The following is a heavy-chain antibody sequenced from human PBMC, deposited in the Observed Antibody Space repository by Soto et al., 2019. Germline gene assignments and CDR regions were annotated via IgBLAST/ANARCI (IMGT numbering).Heavy chain of an antibody. V-gene: IGHV3-30*18. CDR1: GFTFSSYG. CDR2: ISYDGSNK. D-gene: IGHD3-16*01. J-gene: IGHJ6*01. Sequence: QVQLVESGGGVVQPGRSLRLSCAASGFTFSSYGMHWVRQAPGKGLEWVAVISYDGSNKYYADSVKGRFTISRDNSKNTLYLQMNSLRAEDTAVYYCAKDWGAGLAPYYYYGMDVW. CDR3: AKDWGAGLAPYYYYGMDV.